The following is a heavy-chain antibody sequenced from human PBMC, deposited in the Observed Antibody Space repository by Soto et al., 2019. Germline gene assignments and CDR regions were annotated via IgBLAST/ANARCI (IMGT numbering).Heavy chain of an antibody. CDR3: ARGVAAPPGCYYYYYVLDV. CDR2: NIPIFGTA. D-gene: IGHD2-15*01. CDR1: GGTFSSYA. J-gene: IGHJ6*02. Sequence: QVQLVQSGAEVKKPGSSVKVSCKASGGTFSSYAISWGRQAPGQGLEWVGGNIPIFGTANYAQKLQARVTNTHDDSTSTAYMGLSSLRSGDTAVYYCARGVAAPPGCYYYYYVLDVWGQGTTVTVSS. V-gene: IGHV1-69*01.